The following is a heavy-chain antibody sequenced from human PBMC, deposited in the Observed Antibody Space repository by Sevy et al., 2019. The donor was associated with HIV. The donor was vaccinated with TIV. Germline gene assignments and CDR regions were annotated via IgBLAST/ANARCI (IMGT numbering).Heavy chain of an antibody. CDR3: ARETYYYGSGHQMDV. V-gene: IGHV1-8*01. D-gene: IGHD3-10*01. J-gene: IGHJ6*02. CDR2: MNPNSANT. Sequence: ASVKVSCKASGYTFTSYDINWVRQATGRGLEWMGWMNPNSANTGYAQKFQGRVTMTRNTSISTAYMELSSLRSDDTAVYYCARETYYYGSGHQMDVWGQGTTVTVSS. CDR1: GYTFTSYD.